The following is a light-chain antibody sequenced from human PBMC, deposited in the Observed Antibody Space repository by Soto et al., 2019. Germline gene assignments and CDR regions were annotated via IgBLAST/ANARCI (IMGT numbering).Light chain of an antibody. CDR3: SSYTTRTTLYV. J-gene: IGLJ1*01. Sequence: QSALTQPASVSGSPGQSITISCIGTSSDVGSYNYVSWYQLHPGKAPKLMIYEVSNRPSGVSNRFSGSKSGDTASLTISGLQAEDEADYYCSSYTTRTTLYVFGTGTKLTVL. CDR1: SSDVGSYNY. CDR2: EVS. V-gene: IGLV2-14*01.